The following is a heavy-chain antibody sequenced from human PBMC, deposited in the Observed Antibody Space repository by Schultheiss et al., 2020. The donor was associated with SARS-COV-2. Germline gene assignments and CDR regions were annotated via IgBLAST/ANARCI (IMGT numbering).Heavy chain of an antibody. D-gene: IGHD3-3*01. V-gene: IGHV1-2*02. CDR2: INPNSGGT. CDR3: ARAELYYDFWSGYYAGLDY. CDR1: GYTFTGYY. J-gene: IGHJ4*02. Sequence: ASVKVSCKASGYTFTGYYMHWVRQAPGQGLEWMGWINPNSGGTNYAQKFQGRVTITADESTSTAYMELSSLRSEDTAVYYCARAELYYDFWSGYYAGLDYWGQGTLVTVSS.